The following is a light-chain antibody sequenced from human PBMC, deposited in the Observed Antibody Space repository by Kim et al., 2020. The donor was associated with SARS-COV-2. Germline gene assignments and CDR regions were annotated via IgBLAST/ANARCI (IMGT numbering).Light chain of an antibody. V-gene: IGKV1-NL1*01. J-gene: IGKJ2*01. CDR1: EGITNS. CDR3: QQYYITPYT. CDR2: ATS. Sequence: DIQMTQSPSSLSASVGDRVVITCRASEGITNSLAWYQQRPGKAPELLLYATSRLQTGVPSRFSGSGSGTVFTLTIRNLQPEDFATYVCQQYYITPYTFGQGTKVDIK.